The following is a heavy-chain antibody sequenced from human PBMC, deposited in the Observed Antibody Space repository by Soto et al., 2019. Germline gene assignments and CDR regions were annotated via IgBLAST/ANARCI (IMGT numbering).Heavy chain of an antibody. J-gene: IGHJ4*02. D-gene: IGHD2-15*01. Sequence: GGSLRLSCAASGFTFDEYAMHLVRQAPGKCLECVSGISWNSGSIGYADSVKGRFTISRDNAKHSLYLQINSLRAEETALYYCEKEADNNCIGGSCYSGYWGQGPMVTDSS. CDR3: EKEADNNCIGGSCYSGY. CDR1: GFTFDEYA. V-gene: IGHV3-9*01. CDR2: ISWNSGSI.